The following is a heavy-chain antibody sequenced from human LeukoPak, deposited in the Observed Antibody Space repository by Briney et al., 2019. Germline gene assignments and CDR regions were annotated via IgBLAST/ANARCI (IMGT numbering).Heavy chain of an antibody. CDR2: IYTSGST. CDR3: AREPTDYDILTGHYYYGMDV. V-gene: IGHV4-61*02. D-gene: IGHD3-9*01. CDR1: GGSISSGSYY. J-gene: IGHJ6*02. Sequence: SETLSLTCTVSGGSISSGSYYWSWIRQPAGKGLEWIGRIYTSGSTNYNPSLKSRVTISVDTSKNQFSLKLSSVTAADTAVYYCAREPTDYDILTGHYYYGMDVWGQGTTVTVSS.